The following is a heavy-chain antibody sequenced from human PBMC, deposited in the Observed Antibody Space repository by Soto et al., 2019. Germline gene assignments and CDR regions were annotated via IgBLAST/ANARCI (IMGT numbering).Heavy chain of an antibody. D-gene: IGHD7-27*01. CDR2: MNPNSGNT. CDR3: ARSQNWGSAHYYYGMDV. Sequence: ASVKVSCKASGYTFTSYDINWVRQATGQGLEWMGWMNPNSGNTGYAQKFQGRVTMTRNTSISTAYMELSSLRSEDTAVYYCARSQNWGSAHYYYGMDVWGQGTTVTVSS. CDR1: GYTFTSYD. J-gene: IGHJ6*02. V-gene: IGHV1-8*01.